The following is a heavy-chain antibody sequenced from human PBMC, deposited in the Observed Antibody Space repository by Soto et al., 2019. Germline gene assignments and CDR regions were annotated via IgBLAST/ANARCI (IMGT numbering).Heavy chain of an antibody. V-gene: IGHV4-30-2*02. CDR3: ALRSMAVVTEY. Sequence: PSETLSLTCAVSGGSISSGGYSWSWIRQPPGKGLEWIGYIYHSGSTYYNPSLKSRVTLSVDTSTNQCSLTLSSMTAADTAVYYCALRSMAVVTEYWGQGTLVTVSS. J-gene: IGHJ4*02. D-gene: IGHD3-22*01. CDR2: IYHSGST. CDR1: GGSISSGGYS.